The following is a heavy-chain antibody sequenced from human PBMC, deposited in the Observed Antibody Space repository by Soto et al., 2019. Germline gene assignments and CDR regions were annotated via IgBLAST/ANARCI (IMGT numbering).Heavy chain of an antibody. D-gene: IGHD3-3*01. CDR2: IIPIFGTV. Sequence: SVKVSCKASGGTFSSYAISWVRQAPGQGLEWMGGIIPIFGTVNYAQKFQGRVTITADESTSTAYMELSSLRSEDTAVYYCARGHYDFWSGKTYYYYGMDVWGQGTTVTVSS. CDR1: GGTFSSYA. V-gene: IGHV1-69*13. CDR3: ARGHYDFWSGKTYYYYGMDV. J-gene: IGHJ6*02.